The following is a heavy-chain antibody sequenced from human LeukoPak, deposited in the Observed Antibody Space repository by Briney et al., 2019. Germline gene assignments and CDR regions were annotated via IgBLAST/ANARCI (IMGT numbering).Heavy chain of an antibody. CDR1: GFTVSSNY. V-gene: IGHV3-7*04. Sequence: PGGSLRLSCAASGFTVSSNYMSWVRQAPGKGLEWVANIKQDGSEQYYVDSVKGRFTISRDNAKNSLYLQMNTLRAEDTAVYYCARGIATGIDFFDPWGQGTLVTVSS. CDR2: IKQDGSEQ. J-gene: IGHJ5*02. D-gene: IGHD6-13*01. CDR3: ARGIATGIDFFDP.